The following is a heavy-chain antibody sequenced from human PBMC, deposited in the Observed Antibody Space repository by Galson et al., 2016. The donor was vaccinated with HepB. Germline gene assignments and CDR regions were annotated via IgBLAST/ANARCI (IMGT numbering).Heavy chain of an antibody. Sequence: SLRLSCAASGFTFSAYAMHWVRQAPGKGLEWVAVISDAGSNKYYADSVKDRLTISRDNSKNTLYLQMNSLRPEDTAVYYCARDPEEIVVVPGAIRDYYYYYGMDVWGEGTTVTVSS. D-gene: IGHD2-2*02. J-gene: IGHJ6*04. CDR2: ISDAGSNK. CDR3: ARDPEEIVVVPGAIRDYYYYYGMDV. V-gene: IGHV3-30-3*01. CDR1: GFTFSAYA.